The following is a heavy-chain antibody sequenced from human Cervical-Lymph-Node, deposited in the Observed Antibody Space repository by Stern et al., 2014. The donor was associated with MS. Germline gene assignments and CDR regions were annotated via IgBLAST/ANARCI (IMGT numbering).Heavy chain of an antibody. CDR1: GFTVSTNY. J-gene: IGHJ4*02. V-gene: IGHV3-53*01. CDR3: ARGQYSKYYFDF. D-gene: IGHD5-18*01. CDR2: IYLGGST. Sequence: EVQLVESGGGLIQPGGSLRLPCAASGFTVSTNYMTWVRQAPGKGLEWVSVIYLGGSTYFADSVKGRFTISRDNSRNTLYLQMISLRAEDTAIYYCARGQYSKYYFDFWGQGTLVTVSS.